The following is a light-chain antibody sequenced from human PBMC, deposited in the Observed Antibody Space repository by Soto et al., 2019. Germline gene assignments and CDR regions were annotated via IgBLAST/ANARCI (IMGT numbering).Light chain of an antibody. CDR1: QTISSW. V-gene: IGKV1-5*03. J-gene: IGKJ4*01. Sequence: DIQMTQSPSTLSGSVGYRVTITCRASQTISSWLAWYQQKPGKAPKLLIYKASTLKSGVPSRFSGSGSGTDFTLTISCLQSEDFATYYCQKYYSYPLNCGGGNTGAIK. CDR3: QKYYSYPLN. CDR2: KAS.